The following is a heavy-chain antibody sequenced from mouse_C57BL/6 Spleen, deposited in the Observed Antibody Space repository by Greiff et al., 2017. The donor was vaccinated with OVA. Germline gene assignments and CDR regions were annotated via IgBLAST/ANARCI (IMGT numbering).Heavy chain of an antibody. V-gene: IGHV5-6*01. CDR2: ISSGGSYT. Sequence: EVMLVESGGDLVKLGGSLKLSCAASGFTFSSYGMSWVRQTPDKRLEWVATISSGGSYTYYPDSVKGRFTISRDNAKNTLYLQMSSLKSEDTAMYYCAREGYGSSWDYWGQGTTHTVSS. J-gene: IGHJ2*01. D-gene: IGHD1-1*01. CDR1: GFTFSSYG. CDR3: AREGYGSSWDY.